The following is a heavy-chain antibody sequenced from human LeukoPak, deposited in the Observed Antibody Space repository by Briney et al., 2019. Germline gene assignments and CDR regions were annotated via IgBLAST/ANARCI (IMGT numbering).Heavy chain of an antibody. CDR3: AKDGGLWVSAHWGDS. CDR1: GFTFSNAW. V-gene: IGHV3-23*01. Sequence: GGSLRLSCATSGFTFSNAWMNWVRQAPGKGLEWVSTITTSDGNTYYADSVKGRFTVSRDNSKNTLFLQMNSLRAEDTVVYYCAKDGGLWVSAHWGDSWGRGTLVTVSS. D-gene: IGHD7-27*01. CDR2: ITTSDGNT. J-gene: IGHJ4*02.